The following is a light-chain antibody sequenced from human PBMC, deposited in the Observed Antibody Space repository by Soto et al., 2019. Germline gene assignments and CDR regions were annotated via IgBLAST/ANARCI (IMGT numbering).Light chain of an antibody. CDR2: STN. Sequence: QPVLTQPPSASGTPGQRVTISCSGSSSNIGSNTVNWYQQLPGTAPKLLIYSTNQRPSGVPERFSGSKSGTSASLAISGLQSEDEADYYCAVWDDNLNGLFGGGTKLTVL. V-gene: IGLV1-44*01. CDR3: AVWDDNLNGL. CDR1: SSNIGSNT. J-gene: IGLJ2*01.